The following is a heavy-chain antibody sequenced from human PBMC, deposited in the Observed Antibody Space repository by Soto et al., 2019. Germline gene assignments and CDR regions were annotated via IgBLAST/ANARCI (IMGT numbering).Heavy chain of an antibody. J-gene: IGHJ4*02. Sequence: QLQLHESGSGLVKPSQTLSLTCTVSGASITFGGYSWSWIRQTPGKGLEWIGYINHLETTFYNPSFERRLTLSVDRAENVFSRKVHSMSAADRAVYFCARAGGSASFDYCGQGILVTVSS. CDR3: ARAGGSASFDY. CDR1: GASITFGGYS. D-gene: IGHD1-26*01. V-gene: IGHV4-30-2*01. CDR2: INHLETT.